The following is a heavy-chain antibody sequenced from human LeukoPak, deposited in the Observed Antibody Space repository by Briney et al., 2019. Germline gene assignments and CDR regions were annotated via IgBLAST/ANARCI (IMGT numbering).Heavy chain of an antibody. J-gene: IGHJ4*02. CDR2: INHSGST. D-gene: IGHD5-24*01. CDR3: ARGGGGDGYNTVKAYFDY. V-gene: IGHV4-34*01. CDR1: GGSFSGYY. Sequence: SETLSLTCAIYGGSFSGYYWSWIRQPPGKGLEWIGEINHSGSTNYNPSLKSRVTISVDTSKNQFSLKLSSVTAADTAVYYCARGGGGDGYNTVKAYFDYWGQGTLVTVSS.